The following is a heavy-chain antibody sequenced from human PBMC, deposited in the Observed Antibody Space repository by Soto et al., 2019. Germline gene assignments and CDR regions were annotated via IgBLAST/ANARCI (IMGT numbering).Heavy chain of an antibody. D-gene: IGHD2-2*01. Sequence: GSLRLSCAASGFTFSSYAMSWVRQAPGKGLEWVSAISGSGGSTYYADSVKGRFTISRDNSKNTLYLQMNSLRAEDTAVYYCARDPSIVLVPAATYYYYYYGMDVWGQGTTVTVS. CDR2: ISGSGGST. V-gene: IGHV3-23*01. CDR1: GFTFSSYA. J-gene: IGHJ6*02. CDR3: ARDPSIVLVPAATYYYYYYGMDV.